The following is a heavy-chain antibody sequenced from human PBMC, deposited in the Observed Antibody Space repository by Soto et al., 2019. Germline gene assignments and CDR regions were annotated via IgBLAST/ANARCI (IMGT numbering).Heavy chain of an antibody. D-gene: IGHD3-16*01. CDR3: AGPYIITPPSSYGTLV. J-gene: IGHJ6*02. Sequence: SCKAPVSTYTSNAIRWVRQAPGRGLEWIGGIIPICGTANYAQKFQGRVTITADESTSTAYMELSSLRSEDTAVYYCAGPYIITPPSSYGTLVWGQGTTVTVSS. V-gene: IGHV1-69*01. CDR2: IIPICGTA. CDR1: VSTYTSNA.